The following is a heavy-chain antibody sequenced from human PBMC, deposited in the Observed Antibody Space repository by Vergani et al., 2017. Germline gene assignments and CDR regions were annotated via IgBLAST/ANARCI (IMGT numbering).Heavy chain of an antibody. D-gene: IGHD2-2*01. J-gene: IGHJ6*02. Sequence: QLMQSGGGLVQRGGSLRLSCVASGFNFRKNTMNWVRQAPGKGLESVSVIYSGGSTYYADSVKGRFTISRDNSKNTLYLQMNSLRAEDTAVYYCARGRPAAMGAPYGMDVWGQGTTVTVSS. V-gene: IGHV3-66*02. CDR3: ARGRPAAMGAPYGMDV. CDR2: IYSGGST. CDR1: GFNFRKNT.